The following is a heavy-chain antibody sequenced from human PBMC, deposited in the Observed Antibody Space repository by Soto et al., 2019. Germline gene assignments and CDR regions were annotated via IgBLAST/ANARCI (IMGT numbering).Heavy chain of an antibody. CDR2: ISHRGNT. J-gene: IGHJ4*02. CDR3: ARYDSSGDFDY. CDR1: SASISLVGYS. Sequence: PSETLSLTCGVSSASISLVGYSWSWIRQPPGKGLEWIGYISHRGNTYYNPSLRSRVTISVDRSKNEFSLNLRSVTAADTAMYYCARYDSSGDFDYWGQGTLVTVSS. V-gene: IGHV4-30-2*01. D-gene: IGHD3-22*01.